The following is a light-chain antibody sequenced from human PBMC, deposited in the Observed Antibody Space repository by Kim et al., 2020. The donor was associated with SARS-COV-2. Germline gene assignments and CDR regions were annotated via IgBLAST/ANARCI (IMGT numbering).Light chain of an antibody. J-gene: IGKJ4*01. Sequence: EIVMTQSPATLSVSPGERATLSCRASQSVGTNLAWYRQKPGQAPTLLIYGASTRATVIPATLSGSGSGTEFTLTISSLQSENFAVYYCQQYSTWPFTFGEGTKVDIK. CDR3: QQYSTWPFT. V-gene: IGKV3-15*01. CDR2: GAS. CDR1: QSVGTN.